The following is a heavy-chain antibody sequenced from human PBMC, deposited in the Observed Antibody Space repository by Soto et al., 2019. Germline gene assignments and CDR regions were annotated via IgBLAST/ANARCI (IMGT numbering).Heavy chain of an antibody. Sequence: EVQLVESGGGLVQPGGSLRLSCAASGFTFSSYWMSWVRQAPGKGLEWVASIKEDGSERYYVDSVKGRFTISRDNAKNSLYLQMNSLRAEDTAVYYCARATGADQEDYWGQGTLVTVSS. CDR1: GFTFSSYW. D-gene: IGHD2-2*01. V-gene: IGHV3-7*04. CDR2: IKEDGSER. CDR3: ARATGADQEDY. J-gene: IGHJ4*02.